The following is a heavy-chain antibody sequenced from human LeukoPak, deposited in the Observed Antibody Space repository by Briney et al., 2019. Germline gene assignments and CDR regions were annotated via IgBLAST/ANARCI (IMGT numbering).Heavy chain of an antibody. CDR3: ARVKVATTYYYYYYMDV. CDR2: ISSSGSTI. J-gene: IGHJ6*03. CDR1: GFTFSSYE. Sequence: GGSLRLSCAASGFTFSSYEMNWVRQAPGKGLEWVSYISSSGSTIYYADSVKGRFTISRDNAKNSLYLQMNSLRAEDTAVYYCARVKVATTYYYYYYMDVWGKGTTVTISS. V-gene: IGHV3-48*03. D-gene: IGHD5-24*01.